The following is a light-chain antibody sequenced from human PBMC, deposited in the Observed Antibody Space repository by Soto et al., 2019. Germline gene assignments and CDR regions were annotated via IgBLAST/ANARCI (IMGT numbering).Light chain of an antibody. Sequence: QSVLTQPASVYGSPGQSITISCTGTNSDLGPYNLVSWYQQHPGKAPKTIIYEVTKRPSGVSKRFSGSKSGHTASLTISGLQAEDEADYYCCSYVGSNIFYVFGTGTKVTAL. J-gene: IGLJ1*01. CDR3: CSYVGSNIFYV. CDR2: EVT. V-gene: IGLV2-23*02. CDR1: NSDLGPYNL.